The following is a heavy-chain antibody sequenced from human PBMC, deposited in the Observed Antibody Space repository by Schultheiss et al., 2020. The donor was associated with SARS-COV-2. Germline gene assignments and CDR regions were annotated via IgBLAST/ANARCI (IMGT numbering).Heavy chain of an antibody. V-gene: IGHV3-33*08. Sequence: GGSLRLSCEASGFTFSSYAMNWVRQAPGKGLEWVAVIWYDGSNKYYSDSVKGRFTISRDNSKNTLYLQMNSLRAEDTAVYYCARTHYDYVWGSYRYIDYWGQGTLVTVSS. D-gene: IGHD3-16*02. CDR1: GFTFSSYA. CDR2: IWYDGSNK. J-gene: IGHJ4*02. CDR3: ARTHYDYVWGSYRYIDY.